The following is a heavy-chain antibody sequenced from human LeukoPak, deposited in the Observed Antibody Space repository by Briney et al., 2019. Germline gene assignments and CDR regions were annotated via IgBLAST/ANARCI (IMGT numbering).Heavy chain of an antibody. CDR3: PRDAFETNPDTVAWSSPEY. V-gene: IGHV3-21*01. CDR2: ISSSSSYI. D-gene: IGHD4-23*01. J-gene: IGHJ4*02. Sequence: PGGSLRLSCAASGFTFSSYSMNWVGQAPGKGLEWVSSISSSSSYIYYADSVKGRFTISRDNAKNSLYLQMNSLRAEDTAVYYCPRDAFETNPDTVAWSSPEYWGQGTLVTVSS. CDR1: GFTFSSYS.